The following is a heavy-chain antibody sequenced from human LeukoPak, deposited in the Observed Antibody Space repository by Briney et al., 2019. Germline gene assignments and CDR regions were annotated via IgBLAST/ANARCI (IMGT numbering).Heavy chain of an antibody. Sequence: ASVKVSCKASGYTFTHSDINWVRQAPEQGLEWMGWMNTKTGNTGFAQKLQGRVTMSMDTSITTAYMEVTSLRSEDTAVYYCVAMLYWGQGTLVTVSS. CDR3: VAMLY. CDR1: GYTFTHSD. D-gene: IGHD3-16*01. CDR2: MNTKTGNT. V-gene: IGHV1-8*01. J-gene: IGHJ4*02.